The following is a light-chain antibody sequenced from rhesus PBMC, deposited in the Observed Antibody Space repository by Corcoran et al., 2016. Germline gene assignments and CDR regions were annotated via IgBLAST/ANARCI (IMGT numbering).Light chain of an antibody. CDR2: GAS. CDR1: QSVSSS. V-gene: IGKV3-42*01. J-gene: IGKJ2*01. Sequence: EIVMTQSPATLSLSPGERATLSCRASQSVSSSLAWYQQKPGPAPKLLIYGASSRATGIPDRFSGSGSGTECTLTISSLEPEDVGVYYCQQDYSWPYSFGQGTKVEIK. CDR3: QQDYSWPYS.